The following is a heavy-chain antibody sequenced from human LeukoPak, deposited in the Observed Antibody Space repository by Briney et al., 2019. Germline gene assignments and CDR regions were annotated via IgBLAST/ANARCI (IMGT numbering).Heavy chain of an antibody. D-gene: IGHD3-22*01. Sequence: GALRLSCAASGFTFNRYGMMWVRRASGKGLVGVLAINDSGGSTFYADSVKGGFTIFGDNCKNRLYLQMNSLRAEDTAVYYCAKYYYDTSGYYWKDAFDIWGQGTMVTVSS. CDR3: AKYYYDTSGYYWKDAFDI. J-gene: IGHJ3*02. CDR1: GFTFNRYG. V-gene: IGHV3-23*01. CDR2: INDSGGST.